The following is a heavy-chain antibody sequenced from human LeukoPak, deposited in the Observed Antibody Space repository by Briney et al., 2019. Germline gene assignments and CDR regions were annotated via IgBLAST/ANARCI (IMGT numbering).Heavy chain of an antibody. J-gene: IGHJ3*02. Sequence: GASVKVSCKASGYTFTSYGISWVRQAPGQGLEWMGWISAYNGNTNYAQKLQGRVTMTTDTSTSTAYMELRSLRSDDTVVYYCARTVGYCSGGSCPLEAFDIWGQGTMVTVSS. V-gene: IGHV1-18*01. D-gene: IGHD2-15*01. CDR2: ISAYNGNT. CDR3: ARTVGYCSGGSCPLEAFDI. CDR1: GYTFTSYG.